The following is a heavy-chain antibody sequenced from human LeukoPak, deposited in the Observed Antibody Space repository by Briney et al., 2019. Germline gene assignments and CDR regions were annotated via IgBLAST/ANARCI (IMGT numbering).Heavy chain of an antibody. CDR1: GFPFSSHV. D-gene: IGHD3/OR15-3a*01. V-gene: IGHV3-48*02. J-gene: IGHJ4*02. CDR2: INHNGEAI. Sequence: GGSLRLSCAASGFPFSSHVLSWVRQAPGKGLEWIAYINHNGEAIYYPDFVKGRFIISRDNAKNSLFLQMNDQRDEDTAVYYCARGGTYTVDYWGQGTLVTVSS. CDR3: ARGGTYTVDY.